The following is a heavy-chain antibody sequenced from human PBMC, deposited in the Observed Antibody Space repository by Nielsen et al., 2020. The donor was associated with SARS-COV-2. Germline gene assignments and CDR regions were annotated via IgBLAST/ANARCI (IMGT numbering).Heavy chain of an antibody. J-gene: IGHJ4*02. D-gene: IGHD3-9*01. CDR3: ARDMDDILTGYYLPDY. V-gene: IGHV1-46*01. CDR2: INPSGGST. Sequence: ASVKVSCKASGYTFTSYYMHWVRQAPGQGLEWTGIINPSGGSTSYAQKFQGRVTMTRDTSTSTVYMELSSLRSEDTAVYYCARDMDDILTGYYLPDYWGQGTLVTVSS. CDR1: GYTFTSYY.